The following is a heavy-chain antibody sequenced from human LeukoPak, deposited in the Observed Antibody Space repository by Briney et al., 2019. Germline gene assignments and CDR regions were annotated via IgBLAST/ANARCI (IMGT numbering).Heavy chain of an antibody. J-gene: IGHJ4*02. D-gene: IGHD3-16*01. CDR1: GFTFSSYA. V-gene: IGHV3-30*04. Sequence: GRSLRLSCAASGFTFSSYAMHWVRQAPGKGLEWVAVISYDGSNKYYADSVKGRFTISRDNSKNTLYLQMNSLRTEDTAMYYCATGGGLATEIDYWGQGTLVTVSS. CDR3: ATGGGLATEIDY. CDR2: ISYDGSNK.